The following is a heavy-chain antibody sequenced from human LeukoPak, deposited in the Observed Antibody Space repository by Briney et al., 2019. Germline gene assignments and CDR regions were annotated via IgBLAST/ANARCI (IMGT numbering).Heavy chain of an antibody. Sequence: GRSLRRSGAGCGLIFDDYAMHWVRQDPGKGLEWVSGISWNSGSIGYADSAKGRFTISRDNAKNSLYLQMNSLRAEDTALYYCAKGYRKGRWLPLDYWGQGTLVTVSS. CDR1: GLIFDDYA. CDR2: ISWNSGSI. D-gene: IGHD5-24*01. V-gene: IGHV3-9*01. CDR3: AKGYRKGRWLPLDY. J-gene: IGHJ4*02.